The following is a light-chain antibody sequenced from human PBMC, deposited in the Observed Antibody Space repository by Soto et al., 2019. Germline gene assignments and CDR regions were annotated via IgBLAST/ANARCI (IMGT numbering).Light chain of an antibody. Sequence: EIGFTQWPGTLSLSPGERATHSCRASQSVSSIYLGWYQQKPGQAPRLLMYGASSRATGIPERFSGSGSGTDFTLTISRLEPEDFAVYYCQQYGSSPRTFGQGTKVDIK. CDR3: QQYGSSPRT. V-gene: IGKV3-20*01. CDR1: QSVSSIY. J-gene: IGKJ1*01. CDR2: GAS.